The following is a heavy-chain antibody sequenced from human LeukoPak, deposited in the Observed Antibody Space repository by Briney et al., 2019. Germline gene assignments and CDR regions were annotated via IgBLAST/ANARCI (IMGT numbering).Heavy chain of an antibody. V-gene: IGHV3-23*01. CDR3: AKDLRTYGSGIYRLPTVIFNY. CDR1: RFSFSNYW. D-gene: IGHD3-10*01. CDR2: IIATGDST. Sequence: PGGSLRLSCAASRFSFSNYWMHWVRQAPGKGLEWVSSIIATGDSTYYADSVKGRFTISRDNSKNTLYLQMNSLRAEDTAIYYCAKDLRTYGSGIYRLPTVIFNYWGQGTLVTVSS. J-gene: IGHJ4*02.